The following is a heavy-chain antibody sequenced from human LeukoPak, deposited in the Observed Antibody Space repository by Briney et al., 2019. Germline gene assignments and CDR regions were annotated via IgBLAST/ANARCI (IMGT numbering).Heavy chain of an antibody. Sequence: SETLSLTCAVSLGSISTNNWWSWVRQTPGKGLEWIGEIYHSGSTNYNPSLKSRITMSVDNSKNQLSLKLSSVTAADTAVYYCARTSTIFGVVNPFDSWGQGILVTVSS. CDR1: LGSISTNNW. V-gene: IGHV4-4*02. CDR2: IYHSGST. J-gene: IGHJ4*02. CDR3: ARTSTIFGVVNPFDS. D-gene: IGHD3-3*01.